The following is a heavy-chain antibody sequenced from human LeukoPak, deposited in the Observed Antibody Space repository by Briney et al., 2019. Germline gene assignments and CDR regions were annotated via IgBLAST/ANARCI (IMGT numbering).Heavy chain of an antibody. Sequence: ASVKVSCKASGGTFSSYAISWVRQAPGQGLEWMGRIIPIIGIANYAQKFQGRVTITADKSTSTAYMELSSLRSEDTAVYYCARPLDGYNYDYWGQGTLVTVSS. CDR1: GGTFSSYA. J-gene: IGHJ4*02. D-gene: IGHD5-24*01. CDR3: ARPLDGYNYDY. V-gene: IGHV1-69*04. CDR2: IIPIIGIA.